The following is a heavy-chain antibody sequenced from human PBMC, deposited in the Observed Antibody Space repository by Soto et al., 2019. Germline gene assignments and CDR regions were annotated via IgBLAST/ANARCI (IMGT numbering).Heavy chain of an antibody. D-gene: IGHD3-16*01. V-gene: IGHV3-48*01. CDR2: IHKTSSPK. Sequence: LVESGGGLVQPGGSLSLACAASGFNFNIYSMDWVRQAPGKGLEWVSYIHKTSSPKFYADSVRGRFTISRDNGKNSLYLQMDSLRAEDTAIYYCARDNGFGGALDLWGQGALVTVSS. J-gene: IGHJ5*02. CDR1: GFNFNIYS. CDR3: ARDNGFGGALDL.